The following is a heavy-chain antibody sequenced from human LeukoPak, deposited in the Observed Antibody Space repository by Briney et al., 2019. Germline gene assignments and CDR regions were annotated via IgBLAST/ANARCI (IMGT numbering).Heavy chain of an antibody. CDR3: ARLPLWFGEFGFDY. CDR1: GGSFSGYY. Sequence: SETLSLTCAVYGGSFSGYYWSWIRQPPGKGLEWIGEINHSGSTNYNPSLKSRVTISVDTSKNQFSLKLSSVTAADTAVYHCARLPLWFGEFGFDYWGQGTLVTVSS. D-gene: IGHD3-10*01. J-gene: IGHJ4*02. CDR2: INHSGST. V-gene: IGHV4-34*01.